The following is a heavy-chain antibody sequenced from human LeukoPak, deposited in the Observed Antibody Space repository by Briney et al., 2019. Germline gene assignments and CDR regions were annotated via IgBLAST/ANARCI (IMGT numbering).Heavy chain of an antibody. Sequence: HPGGSLRLSCGASGFVFDDYDMHWVRQAPGKGLEWVAFIRSDGYHTYYTDSVKGRFTISRDNSKNTLYLQMNSLRAEDTAVYYCAREGTYYDILTGYLYRYFDYWGQGTLVTVSS. J-gene: IGHJ4*02. CDR2: IRSDGYHT. CDR1: GFVFDDYD. CDR3: AREGTYYDILTGYLYRYFDY. D-gene: IGHD3-9*01. V-gene: IGHV3-30*02.